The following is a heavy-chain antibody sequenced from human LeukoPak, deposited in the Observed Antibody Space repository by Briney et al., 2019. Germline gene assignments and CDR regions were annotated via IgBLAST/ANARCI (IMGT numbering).Heavy chain of an antibody. D-gene: IGHD4-17*01. CDR3: TTFGDYFSTLAFDI. Sequence: GGSLRPSCAASGFTFSNAWMNWVRQAPGKGLEWVGRIKSKTDGGTTDYAAPVKGRFTISRDDSKNTLYLQMNSLKTEDTAVYYCTTFGDYFSTLAFDIWGQGTMVTVSS. J-gene: IGHJ3*02. CDR2: IKSKTDGGTT. V-gene: IGHV3-15*07. CDR1: GFTFSNAW.